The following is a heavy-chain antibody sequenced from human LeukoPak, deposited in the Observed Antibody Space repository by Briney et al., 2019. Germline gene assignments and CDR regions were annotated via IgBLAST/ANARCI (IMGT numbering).Heavy chain of an antibody. CDR3: ARSKSNYDNSGYIPLDY. J-gene: IGHJ4*02. V-gene: IGHV1-18*01. D-gene: IGHD3-22*01. CDR1: GYTFTSYG. CDR2: ISAYNGNT. Sequence: ASVKVSCKASGYTFTSYGISWVRQAPGQGLEWMGWISAYNGNTNYAQKLQGRVTMTTDTSTTIAYMELTSLRSDDTAVYFCARSKSNYDNSGYIPLDYWGQGTLVTVSS.